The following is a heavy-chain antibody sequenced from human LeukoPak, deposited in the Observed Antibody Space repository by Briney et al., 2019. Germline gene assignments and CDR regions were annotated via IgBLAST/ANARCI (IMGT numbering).Heavy chain of an antibody. CDR2: ISSSSRTI. CDR3: ARDTYYYDSSDYYFPGGFDY. V-gene: IGHV3-48*01. Sequence: GGSLRLSCAASGFTFSSDWMNWVRQAPGKGLEWVSYISSSSRTIYYADSVKGRFTISRDNARNSLYLQMISLRAEDTAVYYCARDTYYYDSSDYYFPGGFDYWGQGTLVTVSS. D-gene: IGHD3-22*01. CDR1: GFTFSSDW. J-gene: IGHJ4*02.